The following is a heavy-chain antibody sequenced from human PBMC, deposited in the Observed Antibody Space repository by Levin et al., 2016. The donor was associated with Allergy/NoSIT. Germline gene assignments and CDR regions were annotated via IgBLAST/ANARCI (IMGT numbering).Heavy chain of an antibody. D-gene: IGHD6-13*01. CDR1: GFSLSTSAMC. Sequence: SGPTLVKPTQTLTLTCTFSGFSLSTSAMCVNWIRQPPGKALEWLARIDWDDAKYYSTSLKTRLTISKDTSKNQVVLAMTDMDPVDTATYYCARMRISSWYGRVLDYWGLGTLVTVSS. CDR3: ARMRISSWYGRVLDY. CDR2: IDWDDAK. J-gene: IGHJ4*02. V-gene: IGHV2-70*11.